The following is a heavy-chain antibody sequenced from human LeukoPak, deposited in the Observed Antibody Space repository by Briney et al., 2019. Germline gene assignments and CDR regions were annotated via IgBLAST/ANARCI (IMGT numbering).Heavy chain of an antibody. D-gene: IGHD2-15*01. J-gene: IGHJ4*02. CDR1: GMSGGTINSYS. CDR3: AREELDCSGGSCYSVFDY. CDR2: IYYSGRT. V-gene: IGHV4-59*12. Sequence: SETLSLTCSVSGMSGGTINSYSWSWIRQPPGKGLEWIGYIYYSGRTYYNPSLKSRVTISVDTSKNQFSLKLSSVTAADTAVYYCAREELDCSGGSCYSVFDYWGQGTLVTVSS.